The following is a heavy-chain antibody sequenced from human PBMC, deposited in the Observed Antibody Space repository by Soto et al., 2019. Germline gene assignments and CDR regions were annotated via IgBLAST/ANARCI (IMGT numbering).Heavy chain of an antibody. CDR3: ASSSTYDYIWGSYRRYDAFDI. Sequence: SETLSLTCAVYGGSFSGYYWSWIRQPPGKGLEWIGEINHSGSTNYNPSLKSRVTISVDTSKNQFSLKLSSVTAADTAVYYCASSSTYDYIWGSYRRYDAFDIWGQGTMVTVSS. CDR1: GGSFSGYY. D-gene: IGHD3-16*02. CDR2: INHSGST. V-gene: IGHV4-34*01. J-gene: IGHJ3*02.